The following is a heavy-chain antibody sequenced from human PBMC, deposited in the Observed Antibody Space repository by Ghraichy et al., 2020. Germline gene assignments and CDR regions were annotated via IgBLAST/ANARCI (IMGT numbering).Heavy chain of an antibody. CDR2: IGSSTRYI. J-gene: IGHJ6*02. V-gene: IGHV3-21*01. D-gene: IGHD6-19*01. CDR1: GLMFSPNT. Sequence: LSLTCVASGLMFSPNTMNWVRQAPGKGLKWVSSIGSSTRYIYYADSVKGRFTISRDNAQNSLYLQMNSLRAEDTAVYYCSRGGGAGTPVLYHMDVWGLGTTVTVSS. CDR3: SRGGGAGTPVLYHMDV.